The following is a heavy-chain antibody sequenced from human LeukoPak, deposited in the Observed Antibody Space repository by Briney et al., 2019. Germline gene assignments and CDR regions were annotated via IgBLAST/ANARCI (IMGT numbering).Heavy chain of an antibody. CDR3: ARDFDYGGGL. CDR1: GFTITNYW. CDR2: VNPDGSRT. V-gene: IGHV3-74*01. J-gene: IGHJ4*02. Sequence: GGSLRLSCAGSGFTITNYWIHWVRQAPGKGLEWVSRVNPDGSRTGYADSVKGRFTISRDNAKNTLYLQMNGLRAEDTAVYYCARDFDYGGGLWGQGTLVTVSS. D-gene: IGHD4-17*01.